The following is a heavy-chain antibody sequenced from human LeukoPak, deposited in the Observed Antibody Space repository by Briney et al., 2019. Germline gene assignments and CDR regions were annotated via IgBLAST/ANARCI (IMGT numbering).Heavy chain of an antibody. CDR2: IYYSGST. Sequence: KPSETLSLTCTVSGGSISSYYWSWIRQPPGKGLEWIGYIYYSGSTNYNPSLKSRVTISVDTSKNQFSLKLSSVTAADTAVYYCARRSGYDSNWFDPWGQGTLVTVSS. CDR3: ARRSGYDSNWFDP. J-gene: IGHJ5*02. D-gene: IGHD5-12*01. V-gene: IGHV4-59*08. CDR1: GGSISSYY.